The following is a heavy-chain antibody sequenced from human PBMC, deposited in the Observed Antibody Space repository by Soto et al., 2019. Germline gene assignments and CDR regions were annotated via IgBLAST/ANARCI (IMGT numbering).Heavy chain of an antibody. CDR3: AKGPEYDIFTGCYY. V-gene: IGHV3-23*01. Sequence: EVQLLESWGGFVQPGESLRLSCAASGFTFSLSAMSWVRQAPGRGLDWVSSLSGGGSTTDYADSVKGRFTISRDNSKQTVHLQMHSLRAADTAVYYGAKGPEYDIFTGCYYWGQGALVTGSS. CDR1: GFTFSLSA. D-gene: IGHD3-9*01. CDR2: LSGGGSTT. J-gene: IGHJ1*01.